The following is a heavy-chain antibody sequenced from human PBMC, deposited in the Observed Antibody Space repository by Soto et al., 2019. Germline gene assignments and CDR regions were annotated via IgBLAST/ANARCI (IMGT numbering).Heavy chain of an antibody. CDR1: GFTFSSYE. CDR3: ARDAPHYAY. CDR2: ISSSGSTI. J-gene: IGHJ4*02. D-gene: IGHD4-17*01. Sequence: GGSLRLSSAASGFTFSSYEMNWVRQAPGKGLEWVSYISSSGSTIYYADSVKGRFTISRDNAKNSLYLQMNSLRAEDTAVYYCARDAPHYAYWGQGTLVTVSS. V-gene: IGHV3-48*03.